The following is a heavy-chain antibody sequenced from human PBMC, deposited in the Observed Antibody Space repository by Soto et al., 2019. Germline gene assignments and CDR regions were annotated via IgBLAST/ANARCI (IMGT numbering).Heavy chain of an antibody. V-gene: IGHV1-18*01. CDR1: GYTFTSYG. J-gene: IGHJ6*02. Sequence: QVQLVQSGAEVKKPGASLKVYCKASGYTFTSYGISWVRQAPGQGPEWMGWISAYNGNTKYAQKLQGRVTMTTDTSKSTAYMELGSLRSDDTGLYYCARGNGGMDVWGQGNTVTVSS. CDR2: ISAYNGNT. CDR3: ARGNGGMDV.